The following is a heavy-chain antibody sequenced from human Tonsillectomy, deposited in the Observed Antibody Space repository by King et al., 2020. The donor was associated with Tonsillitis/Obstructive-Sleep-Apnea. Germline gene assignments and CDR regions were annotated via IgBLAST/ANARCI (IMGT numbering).Heavy chain of an antibody. D-gene: IGHD5-18*01. J-gene: IGHJ6*04. CDR1: GFTFSSYA. Sequence: VQLVESGGGLVQPGGSLRLSCSASGFTFSSYAMHWVREAPGKGLKYVSAISSNGGTTYSSYSVKGRFTISRDNSKNTLYLQMSSLRAEDTAVYYCVGGYSYVWGKGTTVTVSS. CDR3: VGGYSYV. CDR2: ISSNGGTT. V-gene: IGHV3-64D*06.